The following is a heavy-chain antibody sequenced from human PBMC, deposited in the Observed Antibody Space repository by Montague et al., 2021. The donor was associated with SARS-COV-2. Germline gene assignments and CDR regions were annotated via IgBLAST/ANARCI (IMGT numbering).Heavy chain of an antibody. V-gene: IGHV3-21*01. CDR1: GFIFSGYT. J-gene: IGHJ4*02. CDR2: ISGTSNSI. D-gene: IGHD5-18*01. Sequence: SLRLSCAASGFIFSGYTMTWVRQAPGKGLEWVSSISGTSNSISYADSVKGRFTISRDNAKNSLFLQLNSLRAEDTAVCYCGEGQWLRGNDFWGQGTLVTVSS. CDR3: GEGQWLRGNDF.